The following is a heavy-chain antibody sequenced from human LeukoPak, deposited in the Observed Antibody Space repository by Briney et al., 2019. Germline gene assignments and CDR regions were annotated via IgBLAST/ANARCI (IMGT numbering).Heavy chain of an antibody. D-gene: IGHD1-26*01. V-gene: IGHV1-18*01. J-gene: IGHJ4*02. Sequence: GASVKVSCKASGYTFASYGTSWVRQAPGQGLEWMGWISAYNGNTNYAQKLQGRVTMTTDTSTSTAYMELRSLRSDDTAVYYCATVRVGATREDYWGQGTLVTVSS. CDR2: ISAYNGNT. CDR1: GYTFASYG. CDR3: ATVRVGATREDY.